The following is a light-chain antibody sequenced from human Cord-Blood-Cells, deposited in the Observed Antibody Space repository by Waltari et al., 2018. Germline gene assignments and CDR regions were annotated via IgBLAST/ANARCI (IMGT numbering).Light chain of an antibody. V-gene: IGLV2-14*01. J-gene: IGLJ2*01. CDR3: SSYTSSSTFVV. CDR1: SSDVGGYNY. CDR2: DVS. Sequence: QSALTQPASVSGSPGQSTTISCTGTSSDVGGYNYVSWYQQHPGKAPNLIIYDVSKRPSGVSNRFSGSKSGNTASLTISGLQAEDEADYYCSSYTSSSTFVVFGGGTKLTVL.